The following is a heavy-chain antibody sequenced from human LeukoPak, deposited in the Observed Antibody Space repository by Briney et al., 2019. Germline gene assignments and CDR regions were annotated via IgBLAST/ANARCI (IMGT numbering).Heavy chain of an antibody. CDR3: ARDNGWTLVGYFDY. D-gene: IGHD2-2*01. Sequence: GGSLRLSCAASGFTFDGYGMSWVRQAPGKGLEWVSGINWNGGSTGYADSVKGRFTISRDNAKNSLYLQMNSLRAEDTAVYYCARDNGWTLVGYFDYWGQGTLVTVSS. CDR1: GFTFDGYG. V-gene: IGHV3-20*04. CDR2: INWNGGST. J-gene: IGHJ4*02.